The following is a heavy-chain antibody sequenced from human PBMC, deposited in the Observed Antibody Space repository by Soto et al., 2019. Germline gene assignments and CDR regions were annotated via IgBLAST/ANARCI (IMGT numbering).Heavy chain of an antibody. CDR2: IYYTGDT. CDR1: GDFVSISRYY. Sequence: PSETLALTCTFSGDFVSISRYYWGWIRQPPGKGLEWIGSIYYTGDTFFNPSLKSRVTFSVDPSKNQFSLKLTSLTAADTAVYFCARHKELLIASLSYGLDLWGQGTTVTVSS. J-gene: IGHJ6*02. V-gene: IGHV4-39*01. CDR3: ARHKELLIASLSYGLDL. D-gene: IGHD2-21*01.